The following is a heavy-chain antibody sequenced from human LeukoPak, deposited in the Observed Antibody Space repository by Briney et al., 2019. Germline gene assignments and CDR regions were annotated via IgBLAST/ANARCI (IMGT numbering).Heavy chain of an antibody. CDR1: GFTVSSNY. CDR2: IQSGGST. Sequence: PGGSLRLSCAASGFTVSSNYMSWVRQAPGKGLEWVSVIQSGGSTYYADSVKGRFTISRDNSKNTVYFQMNSLRAEDTAVYYCAARYISGWYDYWGQGTLVTVSS. CDR3: AARYISGWYDY. V-gene: IGHV3-66*01. D-gene: IGHD6-19*01. J-gene: IGHJ4*02.